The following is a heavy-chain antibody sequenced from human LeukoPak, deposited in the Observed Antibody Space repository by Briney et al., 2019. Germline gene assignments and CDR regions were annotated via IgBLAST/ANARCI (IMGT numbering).Heavy chain of an antibody. D-gene: IGHD1-26*01. V-gene: IGHV3-30*04. CDR1: GFTFSSYA. Sequence: PGGSLRLSCAASGFTFSSYAMHWVRQAPGKGLKWVAVTSFDGSDNYYADSVKGRFTISRDNSKNTLYLQMNSLRAEDTAVYYCGKGDTTWELPHDYWGEGTVVSVS. CDR2: TSFDGSDN. CDR3: GKGDTTWELPHDY. J-gene: IGHJ4*02.